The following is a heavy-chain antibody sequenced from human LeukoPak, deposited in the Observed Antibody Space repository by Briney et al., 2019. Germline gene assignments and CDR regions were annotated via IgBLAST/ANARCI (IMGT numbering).Heavy chain of an antibody. D-gene: IGHD3-22*01. CDR3: ARQYYYDCTGYPWAFDI. CDR1: GGSISSYY. J-gene: IGHJ3*02. CDR2: IYYSGST. V-gene: IGHV4-59*05. Sequence: PSETLSLTCTVSGGSISSYYWSWIRQPPGKGLEWSGSIYYSGSTYYNPSLKSRVTLSVDTSKNQFSLKLSSVTAADTAVYYCARQYYYDCTGYPWAFDIWGQGTMVTVSS.